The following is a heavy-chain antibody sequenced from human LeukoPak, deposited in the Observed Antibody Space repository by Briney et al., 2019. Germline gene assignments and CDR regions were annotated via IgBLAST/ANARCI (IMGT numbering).Heavy chain of an antibody. J-gene: IGHJ3*02. V-gene: IGHV4-39*01. Sequence: SETLSLTCTVSGGSISSYYWGWIRQPPGEGLEWIGSIYYRGSTYYNPSLKSRVTISVDTFKNQFSLKLSSVTAADTAVYYCARLPPRSSITMIRGGPEGAFDIWGQGTMVTVSS. CDR3: ARLPPRSSITMIRGGPEGAFDI. D-gene: IGHD3-22*01. CDR2: IYYRGST. CDR1: GGSISSYY.